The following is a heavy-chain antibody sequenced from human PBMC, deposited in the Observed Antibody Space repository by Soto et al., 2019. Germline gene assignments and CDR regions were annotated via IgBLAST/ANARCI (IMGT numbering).Heavy chain of an antibody. D-gene: IGHD3-10*01. CDR2: INRDATTT. J-gene: IGHJ4*02. Sequence: EVQLVESGGGLVQPGGSLRLSCAASGFTFSTSWMHWVRQAAGKGLVWVSRINRDATTTNYADSVKGRFTISRDNAKNTLYLQMDRLSVEDTAVHYCAKGPTGWFGYDYWGQGPLVTLSS. CDR3: AKGPTGWFGYDY. CDR1: GFTFSTSW. V-gene: IGHV3-74*01.